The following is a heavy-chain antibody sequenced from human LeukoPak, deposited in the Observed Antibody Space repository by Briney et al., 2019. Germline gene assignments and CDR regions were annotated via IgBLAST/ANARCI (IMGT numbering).Heavy chain of an antibody. CDR3: ATVSSGWYFY. Sequence: GESLQISCKASGYTFTNYWIGWVRQMPRKGLEWMGIIFPGDSATRYSPSFQGQVTISADKSIGTAYLQWGSLKTSDTAMYYCATVSSGWYFYWGQGTLVTVSS. D-gene: IGHD6-19*01. CDR2: IFPGDSAT. V-gene: IGHV5-51*01. CDR1: GYTFTNYW. J-gene: IGHJ4*02.